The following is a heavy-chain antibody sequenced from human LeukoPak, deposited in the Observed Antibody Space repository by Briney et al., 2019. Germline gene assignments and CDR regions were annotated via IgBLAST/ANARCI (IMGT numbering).Heavy chain of an antibody. Sequence: SETLSLTCAVYGGSFSGYYWSWIRQPPGKGLEWIGEINHSGSTNYNPSLKSRVTISVDTSKNQFSLKLSSVTAADTAVYYCARARRSGYDLGYWGQGTLVTVSS. CDR2: INHSGST. D-gene: IGHD5-12*01. CDR3: ARARRSGYDLGY. V-gene: IGHV4-34*01. CDR1: GGSFSGYY. J-gene: IGHJ4*02.